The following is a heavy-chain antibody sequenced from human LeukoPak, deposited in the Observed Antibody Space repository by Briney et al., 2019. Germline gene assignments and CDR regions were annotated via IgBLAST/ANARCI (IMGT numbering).Heavy chain of an antibody. V-gene: IGHV3-23*01. Sequence: PGGSLRLSCAASGFTFSSYEMNWVRQAPGKGLEWVSAISGSGGSTYYADSVKGRFTISRDNSKNTLYLQMNSLRAEDTAVYYCAKDENYYYGSGSYFPDYWGQGTLVTVSS. CDR1: GFTFSSYE. CDR3: AKDENYYYGSGSYFPDY. J-gene: IGHJ4*02. CDR2: ISGSGGST. D-gene: IGHD3-10*01.